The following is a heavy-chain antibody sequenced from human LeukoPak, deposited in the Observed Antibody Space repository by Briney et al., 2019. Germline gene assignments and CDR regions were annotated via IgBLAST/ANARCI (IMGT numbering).Heavy chain of an antibody. CDR1: GGSFSGYY. CDR2: INHSGST. V-gene: IGHV4-34*01. Sequence: SETLSLTCAVYGGSFSGYYWSWIRQPPGKGLEWIGEINHSGSTNYNPSLKSRVTISVDTSENQFSLKLSSVTAADTAVYYCARRRGFWSGYPYFDYWGQGTLVTVSS. J-gene: IGHJ4*02. CDR3: ARRRGFWSGYPYFDY. D-gene: IGHD3-3*01.